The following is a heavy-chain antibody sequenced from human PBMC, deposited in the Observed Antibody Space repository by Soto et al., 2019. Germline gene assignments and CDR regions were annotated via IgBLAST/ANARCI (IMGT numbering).Heavy chain of an antibody. J-gene: IGHJ4*02. D-gene: IGHD6-13*01. V-gene: IGHV1-69*02. CDR2: IIPILGIA. CDR1: GGTFSSYT. CDR3: ARSSVVPQQPPDY. Sequence: SVKVSCKASGGTFSSYTISWVRQAPGQGLEWMGRIIPILGIANYAQKFQGRVTITADKSTSTAYMELSRLRSEDTAVYYCARSSVVPQQPPDYWGQGTLVTVSS.